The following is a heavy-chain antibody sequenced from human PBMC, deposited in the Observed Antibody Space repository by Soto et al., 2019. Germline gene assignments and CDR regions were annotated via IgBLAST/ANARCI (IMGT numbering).Heavy chain of an antibody. CDR3: ATVRNYYDSSGYTYYFDY. Sequence: ASVKVSCKVSGYTLTELSMHWVRQAPGKGLEWMGGFDPEDGETIYAQKFQGRVTMTEDTSTDTAYMELSSLRSEDTAVYYCATVRNYYDSSGYTYYFDYWGQGNLVTVSS. D-gene: IGHD3-22*01. CDR2: FDPEDGET. J-gene: IGHJ4*02. CDR1: GYTLTELS. V-gene: IGHV1-24*01.